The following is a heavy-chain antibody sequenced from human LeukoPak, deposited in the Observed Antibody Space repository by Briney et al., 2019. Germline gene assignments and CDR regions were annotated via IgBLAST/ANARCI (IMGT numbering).Heavy chain of an antibody. D-gene: IGHD2-15*01. Sequence: GGSLRLSCAASGFTFSSYSMNWVRQAPGKGLEWVSYISSSSSTIYYADSVKGRFTISRDNAKNSLYLQMNSLRAEDTAVYYCARDNCSGGSCYRKDFDYWGQGTLVTVSS. CDR2: ISSSSSTI. CDR3: ARDNCSGGSCYRKDFDY. CDR1: GFTFSSYS. J-gene: IGHJ4*02. V-gene: IGHV3-48*01.